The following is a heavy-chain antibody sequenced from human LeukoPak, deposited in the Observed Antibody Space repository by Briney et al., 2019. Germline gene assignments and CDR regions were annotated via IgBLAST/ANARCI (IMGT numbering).Heavy chain of an antibody. CDR2: INSDGGST. J-gene: IGHJ6*02. Sequence: PGGSLRLSCAASGFTFSTYWMHWVRQAPGKGLVWVSRINSDGGSTTYADSVKGRFTISRDNAKNMLYLQMSSLRAEDTAVYYCARDRFFGMDVWGQGTTVTVSS. CDR3: ARDRFFGMDV. CDR1: GFTFSTYW. V-gene: IGHV3-74*01.